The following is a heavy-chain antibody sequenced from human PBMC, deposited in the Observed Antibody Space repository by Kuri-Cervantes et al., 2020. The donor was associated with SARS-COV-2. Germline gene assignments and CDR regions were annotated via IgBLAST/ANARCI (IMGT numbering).Heavy chain of an antibody. V-gene: IGHV3-74*03. CDR3: VRDCTISSCSNAGKY. CDR1: GFTFSDYW. CDR2: ISYDGGRT. Sequence: GESLKISCAASGFTFSDYWMHWVRQAPGKGPMWVSRISYDGGRTMYADSVRGRFTISRDNAKNTLFLQMNSLRLEDTAVYYYVRDCTISSCSNAGKYWGQGTLVTVSS. D-gene: IGHD6-13*01. J-gene: IGHJ4*02.